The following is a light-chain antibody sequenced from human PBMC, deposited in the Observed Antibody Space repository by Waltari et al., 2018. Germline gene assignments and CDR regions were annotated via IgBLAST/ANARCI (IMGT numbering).Light chain of an antibody. CDR3: QHYVCLPVT. CDR1: QSVGRT. CDR2: GAS. J-gene: IGKJ1*01. V-gene: IGKV3-20*01. Sequence: EIVLTHSPGPLSLSPGARATLSCWTSQSVGRTLAWYQQKPGQPPRLLIYGASIRAPGIPDRFSGSGSGTDFSLTISRLEPEDFAVYYCQHYVCLPVTFGQGTKVEIK.